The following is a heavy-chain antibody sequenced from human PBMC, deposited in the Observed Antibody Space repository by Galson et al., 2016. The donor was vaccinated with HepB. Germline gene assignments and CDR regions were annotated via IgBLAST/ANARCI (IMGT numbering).Heavy chain of an antibody. V-gene: IGHV4-61*01. CDR1: GGSVSSGSYY. J-gene: IGHJ4*02. D-gene: IGHD5-18*01. Sequence: ETLSLTCTVSGGSVSSGSYYWSWVRQPPGKALEWIGYILYSGNTNYNPSLWSRVTISLDTSRNQFSLNLRSVTAADMAVYYCASPIHLWAPEYWGQGTLVTVSS. CDR2: ILYSGNT. CDR3: ASPIHLWAPEY.